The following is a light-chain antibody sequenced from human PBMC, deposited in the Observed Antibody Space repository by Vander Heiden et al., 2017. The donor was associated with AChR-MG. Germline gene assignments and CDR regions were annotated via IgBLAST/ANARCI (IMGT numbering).Light chain of an antibody. CDR3: RQYGSSPRT. Sequence: DIVLTQSPGTLSLSSGERATLSCRASQMVSSNYLAWYQQKPGQAPRLLIYCASSSATGIPDRCSGSRSWTDFTFTISRREPEDFSVYYCRQYGSSPRTFGQGTKVEIK. CDR1: QMVSSNY. CDR2: CAS. V-gene: IGKV3-20*01. J-gene: IGKJ1*01.